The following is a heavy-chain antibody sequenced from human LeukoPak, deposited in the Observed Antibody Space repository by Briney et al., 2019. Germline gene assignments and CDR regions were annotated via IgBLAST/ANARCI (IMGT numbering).Heavy chain of an antibody. CDR3: ARSKPQVVAATEYYFDY. J-gene: IGHJ4*02. CDR2: IIPIFGTA. D-gene: IGHD2-15*01. Sequence: AAVKVSCKASGGTFSSYAISWARQAPGQGLEWMGGIIPIFGTANYAQKFQGRVTMTRDTSISTAYMELSRLRSDDTAVYYCARSKPQVVAATEYYFDYWGQGTLVTVSS. V-gene: IGHV1-69*05. CDR1: GGTFSSYA.